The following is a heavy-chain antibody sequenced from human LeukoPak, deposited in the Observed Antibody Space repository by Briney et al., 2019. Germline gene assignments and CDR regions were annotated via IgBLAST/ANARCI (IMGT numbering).Heavy chain of an antibody. CDR3: ASDSRDETAFDI. Sequence: SETLSLTCTVSGGSISNHYWSWIRQPPGKGLEWIGYIYYSGYTNYNPSLKSRVTISVDTSKNQFSLKLSSVTAADTAVYYCASDSRDETAFDIWGQGTMVTVSS. J-gene: IGHJ3*02. V-gene: IGHV4-59*08. D-gene: IGHD2-21*01. CDR1: GGSISNHY. CDR2: IYYSGYT.